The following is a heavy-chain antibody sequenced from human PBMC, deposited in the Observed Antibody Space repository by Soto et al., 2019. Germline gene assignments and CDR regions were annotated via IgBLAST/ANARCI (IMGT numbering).Heavy chain of an antibody. Sequence: GASVKVSCKASGGTFSSYAISWVRQAPGQRLKWMRGIIPIFGTANYAQKFQGRVTITADESTSTAYMELSSLRSEDTVVYYCARADYIAVAGTWENFDYWGQGTLVTVSS. CDR2: IIPIFGTA. CDR3: ARADYIAVAGTWENFDY. J-gene: IGHJ4*02. V-gene: IGHV1-69*13. D-gene: IGHD6-19*01. CDR1: GGTFSSYA.